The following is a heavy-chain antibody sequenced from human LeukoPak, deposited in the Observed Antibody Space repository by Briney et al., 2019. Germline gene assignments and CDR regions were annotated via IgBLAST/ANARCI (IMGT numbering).Heavy chain of an antibody. CDR1: GYTFTSYG. CDR3: ARGRGARDLNDAFDI. Sequence: ASVKVSCKASGYTFTSYGISWVRQAPGQGLEWMGWISAYNGNTNYAQKLQGRVTMTTDTSTSTAYMELSSLRSEDTAVYYCARGRGARDLNDAFDIWGQGTMVAVSS. V-gene: IGHV1-18*01. CDR2: ISAYNGNT. J-gene: IGHJ3*02. D-gene: IGHD1-26*01.